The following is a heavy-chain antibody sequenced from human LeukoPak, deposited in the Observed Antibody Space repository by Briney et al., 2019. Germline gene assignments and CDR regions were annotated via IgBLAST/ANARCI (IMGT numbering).Heavy chain of an antibody. CDR3: AKDRLRSNYNWFDP. CDR1: GFTFSSYA. CDR2: ISGSGGST. Sequence: GGSLRLSCVASGFTFSSYAMSWVRQAPGKGLEWVSAISGSGGSTYYADSVKGRFTISRDNSKNTLYLQMNSQRAEDTAVYYCAKDRLRSNYNWFDPWGQGTLVTVSS. J-gene: IGHJ5*02. V-gene: IGHV3-23*01. D-gene: IGHD5-12*01.